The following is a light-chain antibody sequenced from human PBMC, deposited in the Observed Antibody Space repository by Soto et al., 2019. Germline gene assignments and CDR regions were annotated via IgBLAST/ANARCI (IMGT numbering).Light chain of an antibody. V-gene: IGKV2-30*01. CDR3: MQTSLWPYT. CDR1: QSLVSSSDGNTY. Sequence: DVAVTQSPLSLPVILGQAASISCRSSQSLVSSSDGNTYLSWLHQRPGQSPRRLISKVSSRGSGVPDRFSGSGSGTDFTLKINSVEAEDVGVYYWMQTSLWPYTFGQGTNLEIK. J-gene: IGKJ2*01. CDR2: KVS.